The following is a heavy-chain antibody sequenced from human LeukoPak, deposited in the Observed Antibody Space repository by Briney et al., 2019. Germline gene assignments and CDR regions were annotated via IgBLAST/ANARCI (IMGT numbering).Heavy chain of an antibody. CDR2: IIPILGIA. V-gene: IGHV1-69*04. CDR1: GGTFSSYA. Sequence: SVKVSRKASGGTFSSYAISWVRQAPGQGLEWMGRIIPILGIANYAQKFQGGVTITADKSTSTAYMELSSLRSEDTAVYYCAREATPSLTGYGMDVWGQGTTVTVSS. J-gene: IGHJ6*02. D-gene: IGHD3-9*01. CDR3: AREATPSLTGYGMDV.